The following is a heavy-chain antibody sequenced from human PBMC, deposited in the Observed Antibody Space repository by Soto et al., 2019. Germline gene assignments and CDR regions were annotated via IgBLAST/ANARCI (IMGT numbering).Heavy chain of an antibody. CDR2: ISASGDTT. D-gene: IGHD3-16*01. CDR3: VKDPYDKIGGSYVRYFDH. V-gene: IGHV3-23*01. CDR1: GFTFISYA. Sequence: EVQLLESGGGLVQPGGSLRLSCTASGFTFISYAMSWVRQSPGKGLEWVSAISASGDTTYAADSVKGRFTISSDNSKNTLYLQMNSLRSDDTAVYFCVKDPYDKIGGSYVRYFDHWGQGTLVTVSS. J-gene: IGHJ4*02.